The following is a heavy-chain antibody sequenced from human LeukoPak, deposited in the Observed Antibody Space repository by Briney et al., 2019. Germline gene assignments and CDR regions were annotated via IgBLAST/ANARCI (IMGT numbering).Heavy chain of an antibody. CDR3: ARLKYYDSSGYYPRYFDY. J-gene: IGHJ4*02. CDR1: GYSFTSYW. Sequence: GESLKISCKGSGYSFTSYWIGWVRQMPGKGLEWMGIIYPGDSDTRYSPSFQGQVTTSADKSISTAYLQWSSLKASDTAMYYCARLKYYDSSGYYPRYFDYWGQGTLVTVSS. V-gene: IGHV5-51*01. D-gene: IGHD3-22*01. CDR2: IYPGDSDT.